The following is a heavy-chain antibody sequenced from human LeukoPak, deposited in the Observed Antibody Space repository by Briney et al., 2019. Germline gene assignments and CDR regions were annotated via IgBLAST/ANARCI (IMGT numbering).Heavy chain of an antibody. J-gene: IGHJ4*02. CDR1: GFTFSSYG. CDR2: ISYDGSNK. CDR3: ARGIRGYYFDY. Sequence: PGGSLRLSCAASGFTFSSYGMPWVRQAPGKGLEWVAVISYDGSNKYYADSVKGRFTISRDNSKNTLYLQMNSLRADDTAVYYCARGIRGYYFDYWGQGTLLTVSS. V-gene: IGHV3-30*03. D-gene: IGHD1-14*01.